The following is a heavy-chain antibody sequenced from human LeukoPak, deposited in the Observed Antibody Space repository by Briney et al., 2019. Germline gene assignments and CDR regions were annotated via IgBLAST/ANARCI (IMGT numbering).Heavy chain of an antibody. V-gene: IGHV3-7*01. CDR2: INQNGSEI. CDR3: VSGMIEFDY. J-gene: IGHJ4*02. Sequence: PGRSLRLSCAASGFTFSSYCMSWVRQAPGRGLEWVANINQNGSEIYYLDSVEGRFTISRDNAKNSLFLQMNRLRAEDTSVYYCVSGMIEFDYWGQGTRVTVSS. CDR1: GFTFSSYC. D-gene: IGHD3-22*01.